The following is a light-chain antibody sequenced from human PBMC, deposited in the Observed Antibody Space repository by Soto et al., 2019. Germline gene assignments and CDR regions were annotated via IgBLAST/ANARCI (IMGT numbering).Light chain of an antibody. Sequence: VLTQSPATLSLSPGERATLSCRASQSIHTSLAWYQQKPGQPPRLVVYDSTLRANGVTDRFDGRRSGTEFTITISTQEPEDFELDYCQQRNVWPPITFGQGTLLVI. CDR3: QQRNVWPPIT. CDR1: QSIHTS. CDR2: DST. J-gene: IGKJ5*01. V-gene: IGKV3-11*01.